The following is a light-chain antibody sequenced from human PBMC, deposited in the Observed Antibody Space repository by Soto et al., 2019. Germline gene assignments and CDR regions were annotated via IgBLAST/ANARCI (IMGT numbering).Light chain of an antibody. Sequence: EIVLTQSPGTLSLSPGERATLSCRASQSVSSSYLAWYQQKPGQAPRLLSYGASSRATGIPYRFSGRGSGTDFTLTISSLEPEDFAVYYCQPYGSSPRAFGGGPKVEIK. CDR1: QSVSSSY. V-gene: IGKV3-20*01. J-gene: IGKJ4*01. CDR2: GAS. CDR3: QPYGSSPRA.